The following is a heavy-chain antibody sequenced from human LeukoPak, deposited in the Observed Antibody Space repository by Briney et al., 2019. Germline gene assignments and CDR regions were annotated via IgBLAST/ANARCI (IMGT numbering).Heavy chain of an antibody. CDR1: GFTFTNYW. D-gene: IGHD1-1*01. J-gene: IGHJ4*02. V-gene: IGHV3-7*01. CDR3: ARHTLWRFDY. CDR2: INQDGGTE. Sequence: GSLRLSFAAYGFTFTNYWLTWVRQAPGKGREWVANINQDGGTEYYVDSMKGRFTISRDNAKNLVYLQINSLRAEDTAVYFCARHTLWRFDYWGQGALVTVSS.